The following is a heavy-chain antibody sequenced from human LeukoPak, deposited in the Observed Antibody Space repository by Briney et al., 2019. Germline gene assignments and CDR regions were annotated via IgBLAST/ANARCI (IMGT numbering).Heavy chain of an antibody. D-gene: IGHD3-3*01. V-gene: IGHV3-23*01. Sequence: GGSLRLSCAASGVTFSSCAMSWVRQAPGQGLEWVSAVTGSGGGTYYADSVKGRFTISRDDSTNTLYLHMSNVRTEDTAVYYCANHIYGVVSIQQWGQGTLVTVSS. CDR1: GVTFSSCA. CDR3: ANHIYGVVSIQQ. J-gene: IGHJ1*01. CDR2: VTGSGGGT.